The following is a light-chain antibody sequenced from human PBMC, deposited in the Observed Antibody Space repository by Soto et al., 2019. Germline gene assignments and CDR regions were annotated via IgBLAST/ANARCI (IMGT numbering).Light chain of an antibody. CDR2: GAS. Sequence: ELVLTQSPGTLSLSPGERATLSCSASQRVSSSYLAWYQQKPGQAPRLLIYGASSRATGIPDRFSGSGSGTDFTLTISRLEPEDFAVYYCQQYGSSPPTFGQGTKLEIK. J-gene: IGKJ2*01. CDR3: QQYGSSPPT. CDR1: QRVSSSY. V-gene: IGKV3-20*01.